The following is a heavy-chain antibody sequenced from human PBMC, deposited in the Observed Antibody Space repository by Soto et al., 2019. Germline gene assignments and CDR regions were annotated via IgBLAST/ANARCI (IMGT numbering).Heavy chain of an antibody. CDR3: ARGHVRYYFDY. CDR2: IYYSGST. D-gene: IGHD3-10*02. Sequence: QVQLQESGPGLVKPSQTLSLTCTVSGGSISSGGYYWSWFRQHPGKGLEWIGYIYYSGSTYYNPSLKSRVTLSVDTSKNQCSLKLSSVTAADTAVYYCARGHVRYYFDYWGQGTLVTVSS. J-gene: IGHJ4*02. V-gene: IGHV4-31*03. CDR1: GGSISSGGYY.